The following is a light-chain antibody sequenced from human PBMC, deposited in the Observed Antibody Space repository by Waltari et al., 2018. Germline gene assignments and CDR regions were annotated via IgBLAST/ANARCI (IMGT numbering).Light chain of an antibody. CDR3: QSFDGRRTL. J-gene: IGLJ2*01. CDR1: ISNIGAGYD. V-gene: IGLV1-40*01. Sequence: QSVLTQPPSVSAAQGRRVTISCTGDISNIGAGYDVHWYQQLPETSPKLLIYGNNNRPSGFPDRFSASMSGTSASLAITGLQAEDEADYYCQSFDGRRTLFGGGTKLTVL. CDR2: GNN.